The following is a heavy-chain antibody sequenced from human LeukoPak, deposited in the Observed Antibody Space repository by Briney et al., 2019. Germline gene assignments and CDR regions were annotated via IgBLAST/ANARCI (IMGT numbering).Heavy chain of an antibody. CDR2: IKQDGTEK. Sequence: GGSLRLSCAASGFSFTTYWMSWVRQAPGKGLEWVANIKQDGTEKYYVDSVKGRFTISRDNSKNTLYLQMNSLRAEDTAVYYCAKWSYSSGWGTNYWGQGTLVTVSS. D-gene: IGHD6-19*01. J-gene: IGHJ4*02. CDR3: AKWSYSSGWGTNY. CDR1: GFSFTTYW. V-gene: IGHV3-7*01.